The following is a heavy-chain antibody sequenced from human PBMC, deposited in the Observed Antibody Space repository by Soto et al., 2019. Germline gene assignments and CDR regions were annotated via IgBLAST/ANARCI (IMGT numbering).Heavy chain of an antibody. CDR2: IKSKVAGGTT. D-gene: IGHD4-17*01. CDR3: NTEHYGDFQSRFDF. J-gene: IGHJ4*02. V-gene: IGHV3-15*01. Sequence: AGSLRLSCVDSGFPFNNAWMDWVRQAPGKGLEWVGRIKSKVAGGTTDYNTPVKGRFAISRDDSENTIYLQMNSLKVEDTAFYYCNTEHYGDFQSRFDFWGQGVLVTVSS. CDR1: GFPFNNAW.